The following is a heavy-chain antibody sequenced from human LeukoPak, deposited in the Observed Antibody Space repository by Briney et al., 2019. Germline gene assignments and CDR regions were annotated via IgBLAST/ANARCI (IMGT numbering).Heavy chain of an antibody. CDR2: ISGSGAST. J-gene: IGHJ4*02. CDR1: GFTFSTNA. D-gene: IGHD2-15*01. CDR3: TTDTWYSAGH. Sequence: GGSLRLSCLTSGFTFSTNAMSWVRQAPGKGLEWISGISGSGASTYYADSVTGRFTISRDNAKNSLFLQMNSLRAEDTAIYYCTTDTWYSAGHWGQGTLVTVSS. V-gene: IGHV3-23*01.